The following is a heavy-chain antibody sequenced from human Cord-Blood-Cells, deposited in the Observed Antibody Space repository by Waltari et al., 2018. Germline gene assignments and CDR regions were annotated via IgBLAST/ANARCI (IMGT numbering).Heavy chain of an antibody. J-gene: IGHJ4*02. CDR1: GYTFTGYY. CDR3: ARENSSSSGDYYFDY. Sequence: QVQLVQSGAEVKKPGASVKVSCTASGYTFTGYYLNWVRQAPGQGLEWMGWSNPNSGGTNYAQKFQGWVTMTRDTSISTAYMELSRLRSDDTAVYYCARENSSSSGDYYFDYWGQGTLVTVSS. D-gene: IGHD6-6*01. V-gene: IGHV1-2*04. CDR2: SNPNSGGT.